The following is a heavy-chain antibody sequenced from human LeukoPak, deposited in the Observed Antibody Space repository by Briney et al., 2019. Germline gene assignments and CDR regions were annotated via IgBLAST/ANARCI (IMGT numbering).Heavy chain of an antibody. Sequence: GGSLRLSCAGSGFPFSIYGMNWVRQAPGKGLEWVSGISPGGGPTYYADSVKGRFTISRDNSKNTLYLQMNSLRAEDTAVYYCANGAPFDYWGQGTLVTVSS. J-gene: IGHJ4*02. CDR1: GFPFSIYG. CDR2: ISPGGGPT. V-gene: IGHV3-23*01. D-gene: IGHD1-26*01. CDR3: ANGAPFDY.